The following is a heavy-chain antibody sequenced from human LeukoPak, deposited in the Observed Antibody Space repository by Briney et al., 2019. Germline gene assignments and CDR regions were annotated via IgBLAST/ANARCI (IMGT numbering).Heavy chain of an antibody. J-gene: IGHJ3*02. CDR3: ARDSPWELYAFDI. V-gene: IGHV3-30*03. Sequence: GGSLRLSCAASGFTFSSYSMNWVRQAPGKGLEWVAVISYDGSNKYYADSVKGRFTISRDNSKNTLYLQMNSLRAEDTAVYYCARDSPWELYAFDIWGQGTMVTVSS. CDR2: ISYDGSNK. D-gene: IGHD1-26*01. CDR1: GFTFSSYS.